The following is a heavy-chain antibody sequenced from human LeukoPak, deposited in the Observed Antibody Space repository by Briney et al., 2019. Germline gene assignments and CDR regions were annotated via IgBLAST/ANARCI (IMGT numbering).Heavy chain of an antibody. V-gene: IGHV4-61*02. CDR1: GGSISSGSYY. D-gene: IGHD1-1*01. Sequence: PSQTLSLTCTVSGGSISSGSYYWSWIRQPAGKGLEWIGRIFTSGSTNYNPSLKSRVTISVDTSKIQFSLKLSSVTAADTAVYYCARVSWFPGTSYYYMDVWGKGTTVTVSS. CDR3: ARVSWFPGTSYYYMDV. J-gene: IGHJ6*03. CDR2: IFTSGST.